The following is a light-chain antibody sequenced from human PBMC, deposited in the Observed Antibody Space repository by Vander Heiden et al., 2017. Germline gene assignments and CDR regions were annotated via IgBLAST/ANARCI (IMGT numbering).Light chain of an antibody. CDR1: QSVSSY. Sequence: ELVLTQSQATLSLSPGERATLSCRASQSVSSYLAGYQQRPGQAPRLLMYDASNRASGIPARFSGSGSGTDFTLTISSLEPEDFAVYYCQHRSNWLPAFGPGTKVDIK. CDR3: QHRSNWLPA. V-gene: IGKV3-11*01. CDR2: DAS. J-gene: IGKJ3*01.